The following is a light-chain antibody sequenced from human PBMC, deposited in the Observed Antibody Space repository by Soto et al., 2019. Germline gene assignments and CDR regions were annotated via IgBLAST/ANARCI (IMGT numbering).Light chain of an antibody. CDR2: DAS. CDR3: QQRSNWPPDT. V-gene: IGKV3-11*01. Sequence: EIVLTQSPATLSLSPGERATLSCRASQSVSSYLAWYQQKPGQAPRLLIYDASNIATGIPARFSGSGSGTDFTLTISSLEPEDFAVYYCQQRSNWPPDTFGQGTKLEIK. CDR1: QSVSSY. J-gene: IGKJ2*01.